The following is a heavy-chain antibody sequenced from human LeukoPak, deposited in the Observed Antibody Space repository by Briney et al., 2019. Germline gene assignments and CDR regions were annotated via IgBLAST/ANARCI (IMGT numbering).Heavy chain of an antibody. CDR2: ISWNSGSI. CDR1: GFTFSSYE. J-gene: IGHJ4*02. D-gene: IGHD5-18*01. CDR3: AKGYSYGPSWFDY. V-gene: IGHV3-9*03. Sequence: GGSLRLSCAASGFTFSSYEMSWVRQARGKGLEWVSGISWNSGSIGYADSVKGRFTISRDNAKNSLYLQMNSLRAEDMALYYCAKGYSYGPSWFDYWGQGTLVTVSS.